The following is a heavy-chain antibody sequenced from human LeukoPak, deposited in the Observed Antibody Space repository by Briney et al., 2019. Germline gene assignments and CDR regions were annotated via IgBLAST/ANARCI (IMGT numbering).Heavy chain of an antibody. J-gene: IGHJ6*02. D-gene: IGHD6-19*01. CDR1: GFTFSTYV. CDR2: ILYDGTNK. Sequence: PGGSLRLSCAASGFTFSTYVMHWVRQAPAKGLQWVAVILYDGTNKYYADSVKGRFTISRDTSKNTLYLQMNSLTAEDTAVYYCARVVAGSVYNYGMDVWGQGTTVTVSS. CDR3: ARVVAGSVYNYGMDV. V-gene: IGHV3-30*01.